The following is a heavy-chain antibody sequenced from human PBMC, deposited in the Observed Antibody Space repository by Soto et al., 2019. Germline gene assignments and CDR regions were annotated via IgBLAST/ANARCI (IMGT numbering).Heavy chain of an antibody. V-gene: IGHV1-69*01. CDR3: ARDGGRHSGGIDY. Sequence: QVQLVQSGAEVKKPGSSVKVSCKASGGTFSSYSINWVRQAPGQGLEWMGEIIPIFGTANYAQKFQGRVTITADECTSTASMELSSLRSEGTAVYYCARDGGRHSGGIDYWGQGTLVTVSS. CDR1: GGTFSSYS. D-gene: IGHD1-26*01. J-gene: IGHJ4*02. CDR2: IIPIFGTA.